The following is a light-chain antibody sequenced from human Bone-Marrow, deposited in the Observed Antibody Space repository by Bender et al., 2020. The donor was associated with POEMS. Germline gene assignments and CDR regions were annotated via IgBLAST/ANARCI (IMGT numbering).Light chain of an antibody. CDR2: EVN. V-gene: IGLV2-23*02. Sequence: QSALTQPASVSGSPGQSITISCTGTSSDVGSFNLVSWFQQHPGKAPQLVIYEVNKRPSGISYRFSGSKSGNTATLTISGLHIEDEGDYYCSTYAGSNNYVFGTGTKVTV. CDR1: SSDVGSFNL. J-gene: IGLJ1*01. CDR3: STYAGSNNYV.